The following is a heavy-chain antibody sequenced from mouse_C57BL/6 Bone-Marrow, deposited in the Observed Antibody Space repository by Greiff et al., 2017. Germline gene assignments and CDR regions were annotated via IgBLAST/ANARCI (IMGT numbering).Heavy chain of an antibody. CDR2: IYPGDGDT. D-gene: IGHD4-1*01. V-gene: IGHV1-80*01. Sequence: VQLQQSGASVKISCKVSGYAFSTYWMNWVKQRPGKGLEWIGQIYPGDGDTNYNGKFKGKATLTADKSSSTAYMQLSSLTSEDSAVYFCARDWDYFDDWGQGTTLTVSS. CDR1: GYAFSTYW. CDR3: ARDWDYFDD. J-gene: IGHJ2*01.